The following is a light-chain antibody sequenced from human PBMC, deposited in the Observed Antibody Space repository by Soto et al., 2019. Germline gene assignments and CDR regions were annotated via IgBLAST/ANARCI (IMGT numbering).Light chain of an antibody. J-gene: IGKJ1*01. Sequence: DIQMTQSPSSLSASVGDRVTITCRASQGISNYLAWYQQKPGKVPKLLIYAASTLQSGVPSRFSGSGSGTDLTLTISTLQPEDVATYYCTKYNSAQWTFGKGTKVDIX. CDR2: AAS. CDR1: QGISNY. V-gene: IGKV1-27*01. CDR3: TKYNSAQWT.